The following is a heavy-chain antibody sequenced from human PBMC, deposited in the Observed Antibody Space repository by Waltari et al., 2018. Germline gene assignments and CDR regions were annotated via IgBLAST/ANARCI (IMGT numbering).Heavy chain of an antibody. CDR1: GFTFSSYA. Sequence: EAQLLESGGGLIQPGGSLRLSCAASGFTFSSYAMSWVRPAPGKGLEWVSTTSASEDKTDYADSVKGRFTISRDNSKNTLYLQMNSLRAEDTAVYYCAARYNWNYSWGQGTLVTVSS. J-gene: IGHJ4*02. CDR2: TSASEDKT. V-gene: IGHV3-23*01. CDR3: AARYNWNYS. D-gene: IGHD1-7*01.